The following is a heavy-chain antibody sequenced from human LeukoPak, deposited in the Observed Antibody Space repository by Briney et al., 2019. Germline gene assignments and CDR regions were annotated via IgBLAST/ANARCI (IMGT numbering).Heavy chain of an antibody. CDR2: ISDSDGST. Sequence: GGSLRLPCAASGFTFSTYAMSWVRQAPGKGLEWVSSISDSDGSTYYADSVKGRFTISRDNSKNTVYLQMNSLRAEDTAVYYCAKVGGSSMVRGVIHFDYWGQGTLVTVSS. CDR3: AKVGGSSMVRGVIHFDY. V-gene: IGHV3-23*01. D-gene: IGHD3-10*01. J-gene: IGHJ4*02. CDR1: GFTFSTYA.